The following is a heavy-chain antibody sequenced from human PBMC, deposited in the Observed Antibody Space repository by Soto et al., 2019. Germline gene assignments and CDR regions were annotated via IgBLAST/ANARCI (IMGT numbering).Heavy chain of an antibody. V-gene: IGHV3-66*01. CDR2: IYSGGAT. CDR1: GFSVSTSH. D-gene: IGHD2-21*01. CDR3: VRGDGDRYDGHGYLGRH. J-gene: IGHJ4*02. Sequence: PGGSLRLSCAAAGFSVSTSHISWVRQAPGKGLEWVSVIYSGGATHYAVSVKGRLIISRDNAKNTFYMEMNSARVEDTAVYYCVRGDGDRYDGHGYLGRHWGQGSLVTVSS.